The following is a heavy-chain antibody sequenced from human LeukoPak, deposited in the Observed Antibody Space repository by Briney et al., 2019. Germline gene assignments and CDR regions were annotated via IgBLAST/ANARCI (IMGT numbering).Heavy chain of an antibody. CDR2: ISSGGDIM. Sequence: GGSLRLSCAASGLRFSDYYVSWIRQAPGKGLQWVSYISSGGDIMHYADSVKGRFTSSRDNSKNTLYLQMNSLRAEDTAVYYCAKDSALWFGELLYEPLFDYWGQGTLVTVSS. V-gene: IGHV3-11*01. J-gene: IGHJ4*02. CDR1: GLRFSDYY. D-gene: IGHD3-10*01. CDR3: AKDSALWFGELLYEPLFDY.